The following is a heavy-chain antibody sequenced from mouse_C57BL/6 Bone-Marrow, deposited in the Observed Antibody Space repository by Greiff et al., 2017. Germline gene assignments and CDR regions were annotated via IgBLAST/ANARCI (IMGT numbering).Heavy chain of an antibody. Sequence: VQVVESGAELVRPGTSVKVSCKASGYAFTNYLIEWVKQRPGQGLEWIGVINPGSGGTNYNEKFKGKATLTADKSSSTAYMQLSSLTSEDSAVYFCARGCWFAYWGQGTPVTVSA. CDR1: GYAFTNYL. CDR2: INPGSGGT. J-gene: IGHJ3*01. CDR3: ARGCWFAY. V-gene: IGHV1-54*01.